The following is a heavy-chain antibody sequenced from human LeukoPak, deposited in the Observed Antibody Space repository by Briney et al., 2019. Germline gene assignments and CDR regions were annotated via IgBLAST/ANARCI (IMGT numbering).Heavy chain of an antibody. Sequence: SETLSLTCAVSGGSISSGNWWSWVRQPPGKGLEWIGEIYHSGSTNYNPSLKSRVTISVDTSKNQFSLKLSSVTAADTAVYYCARELGRYCSGGSCNWFDPWGQGTLVTVSS. D-gene: IGHD2-15*01. J-gene: IGHJ5*02. CDR1: GGSISSGNW. CDR2: IYHSGST. CDR3: ARELGRYCSGGSCNWFDP. V-gene: IGHV4-4*02.